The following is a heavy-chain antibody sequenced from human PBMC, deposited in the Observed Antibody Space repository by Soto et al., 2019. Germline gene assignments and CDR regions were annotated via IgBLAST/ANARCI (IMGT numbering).Heavy chain of an antibody. CDR3: ASEGSLHVDSVSNFCDY. J-gene: IGHJ4*02. Sequence: EVQLVESGGGLVKPGGSLRLSCAASGFTFSSYSMNWVRQAPGKGLEWVSSSSTTSSFIYSADSVKGRFTISRDNAKNSLYLQMNSLRAEDTAVYYCASEGSLHVDSVSNFCDYCGQGTLVTVSS. CDR2: SSTTSSFI. D-gene: IGHD4-17*01. V-gene: IGHV3-21*02. CDR1: GFTFSSYS.